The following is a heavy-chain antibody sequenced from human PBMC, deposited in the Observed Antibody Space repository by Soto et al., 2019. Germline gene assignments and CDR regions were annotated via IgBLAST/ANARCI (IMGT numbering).Heavy chain of an antibody. J-gene: IGHJ3*02. V-gene: IGHV3-23*01. CDR2: ISASGDST. Sequence: PGGSLRLSCAASGFTFSNDAMNWVRQAPGKGLEWVSGISASGDSTYYADSVKGRFTISRDNSKNTLYLQMNSLRAEDAAVYYCAKAVAGGAFDIWGQGTMVTVSS. CDR3: AKAVAGGAFDI. D-gene: IGHD3-16*01. CDR1: GFTFSNDA.